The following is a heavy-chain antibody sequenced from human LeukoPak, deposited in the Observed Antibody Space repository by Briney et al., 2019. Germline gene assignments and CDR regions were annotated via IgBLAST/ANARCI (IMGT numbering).Heavy chain of an antibody. J-gene: IGHJ4*02. CDR3: ARDLSSGYXRXYXXX. Sequence: SQTLSLTCTVSGGSISSGDYYWSWIPQPPGKGQEWIGYIYYSGRPYTNPSLKSRVTISVDTSKNQFSLKLSSVTAADTAVFYCARDLSSGYXRXYXXXWGQXTLXT. D-gene: IGHD3-22*01. CDR1: GGSISSGDYY. CDR2: IYYSGRP. V-gene: IGHV4-30-4*08.